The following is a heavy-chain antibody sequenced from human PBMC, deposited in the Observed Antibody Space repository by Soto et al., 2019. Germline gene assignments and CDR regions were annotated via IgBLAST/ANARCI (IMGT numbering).Heavy chain of an antibody. CDR2: IYYSGST. Sequence: SETLSLTCTVSGGSISSYYWSWIRQPPGKGLEWIGYIYYSGSTNYNPSLKSRVTISVDTSKNQFSLKLSSVTAADTAVYYCARRYGVAFDIWGQGTMVTVSS. V-gene: IGHV4-59*08. J-gene: IGHJ3*02. CDR3: ARRYGVAFDI. D-gene: IGHD3-10*01. CDR1: GGSISSYY.